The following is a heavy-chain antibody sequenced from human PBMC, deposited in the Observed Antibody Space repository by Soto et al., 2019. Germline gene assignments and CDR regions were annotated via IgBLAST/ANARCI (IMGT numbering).Heavy chain of an antibody. Sequence: GPTLVNPTQTLTLTCSFSGFSLTTGGLAVGWIRQPPGKALEWLALIYWNDDKRYSPSLKNRLTVTKDTSKKQVVLTLTNMERVDTETYYCAKKLRYLEAMDVFGQGITVT. CDR3: AKKLRYLEAMDV. D-gene: IGHD3-3*01. V-gene: IGHV2-5*01. J-gene: IGHJ6*02. CDR2: IYWNDDK. CDR1: GFSLTTGGLA.